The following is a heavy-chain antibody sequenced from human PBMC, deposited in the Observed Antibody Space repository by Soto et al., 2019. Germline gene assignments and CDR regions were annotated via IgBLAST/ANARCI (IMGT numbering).Heavy chain of an antibody. CDR3: ARDQQWLVRFYFDF. D-gene: IGHD6-19*01. CDR2: IWYDGSNK. Sequence: QVQLVESGGGVVQPGNSLRLSCTASGFSLSSYGMHWVRQAPGKGLEWVAVIWYDGSNKYYADSVKGRFTISRDNSKNTLYLQMNSLRAEDTAVYYCARDQQWLVRFYFDFWGQGTLVTASS. CDR1: GFSLSSYG. J-gene: IGHJ4*02. V-gene: IGHV3-33*01.